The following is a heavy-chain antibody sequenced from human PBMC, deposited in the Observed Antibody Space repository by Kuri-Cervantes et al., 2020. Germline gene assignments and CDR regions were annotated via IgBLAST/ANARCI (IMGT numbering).Heavy chain of an antibody. V-gene: IGHV3-30*14. CDR3: ARVVSQAGQFDY. CDR2: ISSDGSIK. J-gene: IGHJ4*02. Sequence: GESLKISCAASGFMFNTYAIHWVRQAPGKGLEWVAVISSDGSIKNYADSVKGRFTISRDNSKNTLYLQMNSLRAEDTAVYYCARVVSQAGQFDYWGQGTLVTVSS. D-gene: IGHD4-23*01. CDR1: GFMFNTYA.